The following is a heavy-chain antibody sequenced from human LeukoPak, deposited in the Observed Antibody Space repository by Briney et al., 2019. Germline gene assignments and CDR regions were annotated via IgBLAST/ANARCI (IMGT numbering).Heavy chain of an antibody. D-gene: IGHD6-13*01. Sequence: ASVKVSCKASGYTFTGYYMHWVRQAPGQGLEWMGWMNPNSGNTGYAQKFQGRVTMTRNTSISTAYMELSSLRSEDTAVYYCARGPGYSQHWGQGTLVTVSS. CDR1: GYTFTGYY. V-gene: IGHV1-8*02. J-gene: IGHJ1*01. CDR2: MNPNSGNT. CDR3: ARGPGYSQH.